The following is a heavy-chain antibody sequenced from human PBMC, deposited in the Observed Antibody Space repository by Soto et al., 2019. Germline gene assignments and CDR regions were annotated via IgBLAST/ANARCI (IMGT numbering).Heavy chain of an antibody. V-gene: IGHV4-4*07. CDR3: VRYCGGDCYLYYYGMDV. CDR1: GGSISTYY. J-gene: IGHJ6*02. CDR2: IYGSGST. D-gene: IGHD2-21*02. Sequence: SETLSLTCTVSGGSISTYYWNWIRQPAGKGLEWIGRIYGSGSTNYNPSLKSRVTMSVDTSKNQFSLKLSSVTAADTAVYYCVRYCGGDCYLYYYGMDVWGQGTTVTVSS.